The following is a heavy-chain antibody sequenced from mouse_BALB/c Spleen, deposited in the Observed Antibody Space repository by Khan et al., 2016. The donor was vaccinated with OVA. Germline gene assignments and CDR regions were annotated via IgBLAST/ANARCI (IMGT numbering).Heavy chain of an antibody. CDR2: ISSYGDYT. D-gene: IGHD2-1*01. CDR3: ARSPYGNFAY. J-gene: IGHJ3*01. Sequence: EVQLVESGGGLVKPGGSLKLSCAASGFTFSTYAMSWVRQTPERRLEWVATISSYGDYTYYPAIVTGRFTISRDNANNTLYLQMSSLRSEDTAMYYCARSPYGNFAYWGQGTLVTVSA. CDR1: GFTFSTYA. V-gene: IGHV5-9-3*01.